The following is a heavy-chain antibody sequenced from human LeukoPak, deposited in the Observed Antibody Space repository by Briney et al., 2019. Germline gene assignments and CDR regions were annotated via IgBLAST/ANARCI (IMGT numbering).Heavy chain of an antibody. Sequence: SQTLSLTCTVSGGSISSGGYYWSWIRQHPGKGLEWIGYIYHSGSTYYNPPLKSRVTISVDTSKNQFSLKLSSVTAADTAVYYCARDVYRTTYDYGPINWFDPWGQGTLVTVSS. D-gene: IGHD4-17*01. V-gene: IGHV4-31*03. CDR2: IYHSGST. CDR3: ARDVYRTTYDYGPINWFDP. CDR1: GGSISSGGYY. J-gene: IGHJ5*02.